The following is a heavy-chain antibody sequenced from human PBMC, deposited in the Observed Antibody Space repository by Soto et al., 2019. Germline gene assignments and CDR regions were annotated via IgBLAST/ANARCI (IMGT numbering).Heavy chain of an antibody. CDR2: IYNSGST. J-gene: IGHJ4*02. V-gene: IGHV4-30-2*05. Sequence: PSETLSLTCAVSGGYISGGYYSWSWIRQPPGKGLEWIGFIYNSGSTYSSPSLRSRVTISVDTSKNQFTLKLSSVTAADTAVYYCARDRGGHGVFDYWGQGTLVTVSS. CDR1: GGYISGGYYS. CDR3: ARDRGGHGVFDY. D-gene: IGHD2-8*01.